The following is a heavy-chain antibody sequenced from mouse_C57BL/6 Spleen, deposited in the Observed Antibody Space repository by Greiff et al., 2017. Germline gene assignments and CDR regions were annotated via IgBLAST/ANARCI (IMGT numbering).Heavy chain of an antibody. Sequence: EVMLVESGGGLVQPGGSLSLSCAASGFTFTDYYMSWVRQPPGKALEWLGFIRNKANGYTTEYSASVKGRFTISRDNSQRILYLQMNTLRAEDSATYYCARYISPGGYGDYYAMDYWGQGTSVTVSS. D-gene: IGHD2-2*01. CDR2: IRNKANGYTT. V-gene: IGHV7-3*01. CDR3: ARYISPGGYGDYYAMDY. CDR1: GFTFTDYY. J-gene: IGHJ4*01.